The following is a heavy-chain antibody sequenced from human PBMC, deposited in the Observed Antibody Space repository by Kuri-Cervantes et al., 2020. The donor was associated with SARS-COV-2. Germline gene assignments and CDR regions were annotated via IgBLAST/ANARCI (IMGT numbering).Heavy chain of an antibody. CDR2: IDWDDDK. D-gene: IGHD3-3*01. J-gene: IGHJ4*02. Sequence: SGPTLVKPTQTLTLTCTFSGFSLSTNGVGVGWIRQPPGKALEWLALIDWDDDKYYSTSLRTRLTISKDTSKNQVVLTMTNMDPVDTATYYCVRSTYDFWSGSGGIALNDYWGQGTLVTVSS. CDR3: VRSTYDFWSGSGGIALNDY. V-gene: IGHV2-70*12. CDR1: GFSLSTNGVG.